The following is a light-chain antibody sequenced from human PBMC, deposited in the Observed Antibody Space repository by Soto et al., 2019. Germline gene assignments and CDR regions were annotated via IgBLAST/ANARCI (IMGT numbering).Light chain of an antibody. CDR2: GAS. J-gene: IGKJ4*01. CDR3: QQYNHWPLT. CDR1: QSVSSN. Sequence: EIVMTQSPATLSVSPGERATLSCRASQSVSSNLAWYQQKPGQAPRLLIYGASTRATGIPARFSGSGSGTEFTLSISSLQHEDLAVYYCQQYNHWPLTFGGGTKVETK. V-gene: IGKV3-15*01.